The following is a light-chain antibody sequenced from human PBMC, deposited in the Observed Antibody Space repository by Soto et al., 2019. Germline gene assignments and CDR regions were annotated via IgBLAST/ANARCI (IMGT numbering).Light chain of an antibody. Sequence: DIQMTQSPSSLSASLGDRVTITCRASQGIGVYLAWFQQKPGNVPKLLIYAASTLQSGVPSRFSGSGSGTDFTLSISSLQPEDFAPYYCQKYNSAPLTFGGGNKVEIK. V-gene: IGKV1-27*01. CDR3: QKYNSAPLT. CDR1: QGIGVY. CDR2: AAS. J-gene: IGKJ4*01.